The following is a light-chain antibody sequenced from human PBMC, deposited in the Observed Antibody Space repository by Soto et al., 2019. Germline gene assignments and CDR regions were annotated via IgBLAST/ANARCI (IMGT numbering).Light chain of an antibody. V-gene: IGKV1-5*03. Sequence: DIQMTQSPSTLSESVGDRVTITCRASQSINNWLDRYQQKPGKAPKLLIHKVSTLETGVTSSFSGSGSGTEFTRTISSLQPDDSATYYSQHYNSYLYTFGNGTKLEIK. J-gene: IGKJ2*01. CDR1: QSINNW. CDR2: KVS. CDR3: QHYNSYLYT.